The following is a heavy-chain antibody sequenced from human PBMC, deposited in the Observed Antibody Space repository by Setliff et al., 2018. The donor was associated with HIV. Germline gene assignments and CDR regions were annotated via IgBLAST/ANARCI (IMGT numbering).Heavy chain of an antibody. Sequence: PGESLRLSCAASGFTFSSYSMNWVRQAPGKGLEWVSSISSSSSYIFYADSVKGRFTISRDNAKNSLYLQMNSLRAEDTAVYSCARGSVAGSGGYLDYWGQGTLVTVSS. CDR1: GFTFSSYS. V-gene: IGHV3-21*01. CDR3: ARGSVAGSGGYLDY. J-gene: IGHJ4*02. D-gene: IGHD6-19*01. CDR2: ISSSSSYI.